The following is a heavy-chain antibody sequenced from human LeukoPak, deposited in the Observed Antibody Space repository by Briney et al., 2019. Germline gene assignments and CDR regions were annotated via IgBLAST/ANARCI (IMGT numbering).Heavy chain of an antibody. V-gene: IGHV3-30*18. D-gene: IGHD3-9*01. Sequence: QPGGSLRLSCAASGFPFSSFGMHWVRQAPGKGLEWVAGISFEGYKQYYADSVKGRFTISRDYSKNTLYLQMNSLRAEDTAVYYCAKDYFDWSLYYFDYWGQGTLVTVSS. CDR3: AKDYFDWSLYYFDY. CDR1: GFPFSSFG. CDR2: ISFEGYKQ. J-gene: IGHJ4*02.